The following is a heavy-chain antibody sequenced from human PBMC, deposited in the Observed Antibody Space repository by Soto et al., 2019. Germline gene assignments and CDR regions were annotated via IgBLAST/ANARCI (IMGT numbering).Heavy chain of an antibody. D-gene: IGHD6-13*01. CDR1: GGSISSSSYY. V-gene: IGHV4-39*01. CDR2: IYYSGST. CDR3: ARPQYSSSRWDWFDP. J-gene: IGHJ5*02. Sequence: LETRSLTCTGSGGSISSSSYYWGWIRQPPGRGLEWIGSIYYSGSTYYNPSLKSRVTISVDTSKNQFSLKLSSVTAADTAVYYCARPQYSSSRWDWFDPWGQGTLVTVSS.